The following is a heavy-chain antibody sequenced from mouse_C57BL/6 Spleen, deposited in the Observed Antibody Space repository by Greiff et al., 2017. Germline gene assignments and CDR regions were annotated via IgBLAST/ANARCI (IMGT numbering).Heavy chain of an antibody. CDR1: GYAFSSSW. J-gene: IGHJ2*01. D-gene: IGHD1-1*01. Sequence: VQLQQSGPELVKPGASVKISCKASGYAFSSSWMNWVKQRPGKGLEWIGRIYPGDGDTNYNGKFKGKATLTADKSSSTAYMQLSSLTSEDSAVYFCARVTTVYYFDYWGQGTTLTVSS. V-gene: IGHV1-82*01. CDR3: ARVTTVYYFDY. CDR2: IYPGDGDT.